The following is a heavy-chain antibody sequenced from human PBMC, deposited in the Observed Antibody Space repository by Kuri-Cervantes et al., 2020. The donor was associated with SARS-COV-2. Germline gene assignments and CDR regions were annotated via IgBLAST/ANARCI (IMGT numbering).Heavy chain of an antibody. Sequence: GSLRLSCAVYGGSFSGYYWSWIRQPPGKGLEWIGEINHSGSTNYNPSLKSRVTISVDTSKNQFSLKLSSVTAADTAVYYCARKGGVYSSSCPDYWGQGTLVTVSS. CDR1: GGSFSGYY. CDR2: INHSGST. V-gene: IGHV4-34*01. CDR3: ARKGGVYSSSCPDY. J-gene: IGHJ4*02. D-gene: IGHD6-13*01.